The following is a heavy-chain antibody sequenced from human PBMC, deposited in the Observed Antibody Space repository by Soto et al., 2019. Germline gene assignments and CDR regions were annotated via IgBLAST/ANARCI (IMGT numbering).Heavy chain of an antibody. CDR3: ATTPIDSSWYTNSEIYFDY. Sequence: SLTCTVSGGSISSYYWSWIRQPPGKGLEWIGYIYYSGSTNYNPSLKSRVTISVDTSKNQFSLKLSSVTAADTAVYYCATTPIDSSWYTNSEIYFDYWRQGTLVTVSS. CDR2: IYYSGST. V-gene: IGHV4-59*01. D-gene: IGHD6-13*01. CDR1: GGSISSYY. J-gene: IGHJ4*02.